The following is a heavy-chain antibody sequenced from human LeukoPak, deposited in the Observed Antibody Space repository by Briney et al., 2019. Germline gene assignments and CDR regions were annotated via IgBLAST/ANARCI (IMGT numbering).Heavy chain of an antibody. CDR3: ARAVYCSGGGCFWYFDL. Sequence: GSSVKVSCKASGGTFSSYAISWVRQAPGQGLEWMGGIIPIFGTANYAQKFQGRVTITADESTSTAYMELSSLRSEDTAVYYCARAVYCSGGGCFWYFDLWGRGTLVTVSS. CDR2: IIPIFGTA. D-gene: IGHD2-15*01. CDR1: GGTFSSYA. V-gene: IGHV1-69*01. J-gene: IGHJ2*01.